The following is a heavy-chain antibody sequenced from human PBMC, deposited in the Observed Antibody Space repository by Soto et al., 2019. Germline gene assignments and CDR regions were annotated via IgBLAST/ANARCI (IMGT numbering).Heavy chain of an antibody. D-gene: IGHD1-1*01. Sequence: PADTLSLTCTFSGGSISSYYWSWIRQPPGKGLEWIGYIYYSGSTNYNPSLKSRVTISVDTSKNQFSLKLSSVTAADTAVYYCARDQSWHDLVWWFDPWGQGTLVTVSS. V-gene: IGHV4-59*12. CDR1: GGSISSYY. CDR3: ARDQSWHDLVWWFDP. J-gene: IGHJ5*02. CDR2: IYYSGST.